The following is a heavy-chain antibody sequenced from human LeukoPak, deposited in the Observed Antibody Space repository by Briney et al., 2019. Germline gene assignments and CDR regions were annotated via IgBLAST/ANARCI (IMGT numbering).Heavy chain of an antibody. CDR2: IYYSGST. Sequence: SETLSLTCTVSGGSISSYYWSWIRQPPGKGLGWIGYIYYSGSTNYNPSLKSRVTISVDTSKNQFSLKLSSVTAADTAVYYCARENWNCARDAFDIWGQGTMVTVSS. CDR3: ARENWNCARDAFDI. J-gene: IGHJ3*02. D-gene: IGHD1-7*01. V-gene: IGHV4-59*01. CDR1: GGSISSYY.